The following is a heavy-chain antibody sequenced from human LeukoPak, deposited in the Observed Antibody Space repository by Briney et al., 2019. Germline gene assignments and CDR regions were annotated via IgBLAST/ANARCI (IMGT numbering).Heavy chain of an antibody. CDR1: GYTLTELS. CDR3: ARGYYYYYMDV. CDR2: FDPEDGET. Sequence: ASVKVSCKVSGYTLTELSMHWVRQAPGKGLEWMGGFDPEDGETIYAQKFQGRVSMTEDTSTNTAFMELSSLTSEDTAVYYCARGYYYYYMDVWGKGTTVTVSS. V-gene: IGHV1-24*01. J-gene: IGHJ6*03.